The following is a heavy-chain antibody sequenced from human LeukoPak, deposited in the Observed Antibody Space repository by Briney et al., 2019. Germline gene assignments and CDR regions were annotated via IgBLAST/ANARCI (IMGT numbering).Heavy chain of an antibody. CDR1: GGSISSYY. CDR3: ARESYDYVWGSYRSGT. CDR2: IYTSGST. V-gene: IGHV4-4*07. D-gene: IGHD3-16*02. J-gene: IGHJ4*02. Sequence: SETLSLTCTVSGGSISSYYWSWIRQPAGKGLEWIGRIYTSGSTNYNPSLKSRVTISLDTSKNQFSLKLSSVTAADTAVYYCARESYDYVWGSYRSGTWGQGTLVTVSS.